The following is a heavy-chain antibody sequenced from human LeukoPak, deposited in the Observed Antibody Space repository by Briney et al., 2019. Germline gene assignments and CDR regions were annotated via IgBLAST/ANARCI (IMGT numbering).Heavy chain of an antibody. Sequence: GGSLRLSCAASGFTFNNYAMSWVRQAPGKGLEWASVISDSGGSTFYADSVKGRFTISRDNAKNSLYLQMNSLRAEDTAVYYCAELGITMIGGVWGKGTTVTISS. CDR1: GFTFNNYA. D-gene: IGHD3-10*02. J-gene: IGHJ6*04. CDR2: ISDSGGST. V-gene: IGHV3-23*01. CDR3: AELGITMIGGV.